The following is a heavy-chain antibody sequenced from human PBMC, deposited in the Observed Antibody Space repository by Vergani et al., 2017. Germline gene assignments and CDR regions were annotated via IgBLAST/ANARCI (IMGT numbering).Heavy chain of an antibody. CDR3: ARDLEYCSSTSCYTAYYYYMDV. V-gene: IGHV3-11*01. Sequence: QVQLVESGGGLVKPGGSLRLSCAASGFTFSDYYMSWIRQAPGKGLEWVSYISSSGSTIYYADSVKGRSTISRDNAKNSLYLQMNSLRAEDTAVYYCARDLEYCSSTSCYTAYYYYMDVWGKGTTVTVSS. CDR1: GFTFSDYY. D-gene: IGHD2-2*02. CDR2: ISSSGSTI. J-gene: IGHJ6*03.